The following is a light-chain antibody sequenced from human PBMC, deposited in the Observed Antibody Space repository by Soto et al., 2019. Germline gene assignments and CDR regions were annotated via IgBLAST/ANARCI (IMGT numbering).Light chain of an antibody. Sequence: QSVLTQPPSVSAAPGQKVTISCSGSSSNIGSNSVSWYQQLPGKAPKLLIYDSNKRPSGIPDRFSGSKSGSSATLGITGLQTGDEADYYCGTWDSSLTAVFGRGTQLTVL. V-gene: IGLV1-51*01. CDR2: DSN. CDR3: GTWDSSLTAV. J-gene: IGLJ7*01. CDR1: SSNIGSNS.